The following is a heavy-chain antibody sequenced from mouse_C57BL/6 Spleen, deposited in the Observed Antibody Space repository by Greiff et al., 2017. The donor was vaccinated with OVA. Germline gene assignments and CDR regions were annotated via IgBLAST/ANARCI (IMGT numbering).Heavy chain of an antibody. CDR1: GYTFTSYD. CDR3: ARRDYGSSYRWYFDV. CDR2: IYPRAGST. J-gene: IGHJ1*03. D-gene: IGHD1-1*01. Sequence: VQLQESGPELVKPGASVKLSCKASGYTFTSYDINWVKQRPGQGLEWIGWIYPRAGSTKYNEKFKGKATLTVDTSSSTAYMELHSLTSEDSAVYFCARRDYGSSYRWYFDVWGTGTTVTVSS. V-gene: IGHV1-85*01.